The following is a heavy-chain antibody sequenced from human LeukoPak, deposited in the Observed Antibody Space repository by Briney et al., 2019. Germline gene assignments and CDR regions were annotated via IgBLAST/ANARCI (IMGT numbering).Heavy chain of an antibody. D-gene: IGHD6-13*01. J-gene: IGHJ6*02. V-gene: IGHV3-21*01. Sequence: GGSLRLSCAASGFTFSSYSMNWVRQAPGEGLEWVSSISSSSSYIYYADSVKGRFTISRDNAKNSLYLQMNSLRAEDTAVYYCARKDVAAVFLADHRYGMDVWGQGTTVTVSS. CDR1: GFTFSSYS. CDR2: ISSSSSYI. CDR3: ARKDVAAVFLADHRYGMDV.